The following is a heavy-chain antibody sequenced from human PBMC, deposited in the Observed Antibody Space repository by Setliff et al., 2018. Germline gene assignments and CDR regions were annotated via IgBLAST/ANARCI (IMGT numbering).Heavy chain of an antibody. CDR2: IYYSGST. Sequence: PSETLSLTCTVSGGSISSHYWSWIRQPPGKGLEWIGYIYYSGSTNYNPSLKSRVTISVDTSKNQFSLKLSSVTAADTAVYYCARGIPAYDFWSGYYTMYYFDYWGQGTLVTVSS. CDR3: ARGIPAYDFWSGYYTMYYFDY. D-gene: IGHD3-3*01. CDR1: GGSISSHY. J-gene: IGHJ4*02. V-gene: IGHV4-59*11.